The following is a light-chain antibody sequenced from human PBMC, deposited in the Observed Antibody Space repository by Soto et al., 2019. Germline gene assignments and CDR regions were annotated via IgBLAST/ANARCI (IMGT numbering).Light chain of an antibody. CDR3: QQSYSTPYT. V-gene: IGKV1-39*01. Sequence: DIQMTQSPSSLSASVGDKVTVTCRANQNIKRFLQWYQQKAGKAPKLLIYAASSLQSGVPSRFSGSGSGTDFTLTISSLKPEDFATYYCQQSYSTPYTFGQGTKLDIK. J-gene: IGKJ2*01. CDR2: AAS. CDR1: QNIKRF.